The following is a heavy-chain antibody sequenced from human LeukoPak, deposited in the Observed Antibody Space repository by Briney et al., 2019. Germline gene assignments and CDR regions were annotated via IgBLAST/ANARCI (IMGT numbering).Heavy chain of an antibody. D-gene: IGHD6-6*01. CDR3: AKYRRGCSSSDNWFDP. CDR1: GSTFGTSG. CDR2: ISYDGSNK. V-gene: IGHV3-30*18. Sequence: GSSLSLSCAAFGSTFGTSGMHGGRPARGAVVEWAGVISYDGSNKFYAVYVKGRFTISRDNSKNTLYLQMNSLRAEDTAVYYCAKYRRGCSSSDNWFDPWGQGTLVTVSS. J-gene: IGHJ5*02.